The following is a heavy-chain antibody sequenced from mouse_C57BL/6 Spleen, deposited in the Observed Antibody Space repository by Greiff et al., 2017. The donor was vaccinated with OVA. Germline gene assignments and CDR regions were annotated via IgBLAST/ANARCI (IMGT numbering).Heavy chain of an antibody. CDR3: ARSVMRGYAMDY. V-gene: IGHV1-59*01. Sequence: QVQLQQPGAELVRPGTSVKLSCKASGYTFTSYWMHWVKQRPGQGLEWIGVIDPSDSYTNYNQKFKGKATLTVDTSSSTAYMQLSSLTSEDSAVYYCARSVMRGYAMDYWGQGTSVTVSS. CDR2: IDPSDSYT. D-gene: IGHD2-3*01. CDR1: GYTFTSYW. J-gene: IGHJ4*01.